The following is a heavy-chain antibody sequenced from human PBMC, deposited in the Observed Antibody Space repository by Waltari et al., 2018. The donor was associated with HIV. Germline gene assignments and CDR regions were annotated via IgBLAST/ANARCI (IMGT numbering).Heavy chain of an antibody. CDR1: GFTFSSYE. D-gene: IGHD3-3*02. CDR2: ISGSGSTT. J-gene: IGHJ4*02. Sequence: VELVESGGGLVQPGGSLRLSCAASGFTFSSYEMNWVRQAPGKGLEWLSYISGSGSTTNYADSVRGRFTISRDNAKKSLYLQMNSLRAEDTGLYYCARDGIFGEGLGGQGTQVTVSS. V-gene: IGHV3-48*03. CDR3: ARDGIFGEGL.